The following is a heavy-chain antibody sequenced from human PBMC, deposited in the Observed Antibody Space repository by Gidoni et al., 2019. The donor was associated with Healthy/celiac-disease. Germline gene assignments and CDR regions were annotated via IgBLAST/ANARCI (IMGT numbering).Heavy chain of an antibody. V-gene: IGHV5-51*01. CDR2: IYPGDSDT. CDR1: GYSFTRHW. J-gene: IGHJ6*02. D-gene: IGHD2-15*01. Sequence: EVQLVQSGAAVKKPGESLKISCKGSGYSFTRHWIGWVRQMPGKGLEWMGIIYPGDSDTRYSPSFQGQVTISADKSISTAYLQWSSLKASDNAMYYCARLGEGCSGGSCYSSRDYYGMDVWGQGTTVTVSS. CDR3: ARLGEGCSGGSCYSSRDYYGMDV.